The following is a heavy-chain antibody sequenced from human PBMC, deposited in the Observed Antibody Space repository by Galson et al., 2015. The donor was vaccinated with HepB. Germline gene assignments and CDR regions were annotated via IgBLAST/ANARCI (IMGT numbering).Heavy chain of an antibody. J-gene: IGHJ4*02. D-gene: IGHD6-13*01. CDR1: GFTFSGSA. V-gene: IGHV3-73*01. CDR2: IGSKAHNYAT. CDR3: ARLGDLSGYSSR. Sequence: SLRLSCAASGFTFSGSAMHWVRQASGKGLEWVGRIGSKAHNYATACVASLKGRFIISRDDSKNTAYLHMISLKIEDTAVYYCARLGDLSGYSSRWGQGTLVTVSS.